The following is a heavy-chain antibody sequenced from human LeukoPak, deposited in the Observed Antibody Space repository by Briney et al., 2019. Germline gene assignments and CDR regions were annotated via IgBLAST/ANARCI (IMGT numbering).Heavy chain of an antibody. D-gene: IGHD2-8*01. V-gene: IGHV3-7*03. CDR2: IKEDGSER. J-gene: IGHJ4*02. CDR3: ARDLGYCTNGVCHTRFVY. CDR1: AFILSGHW. Sequence: PGGSLRLSCEGSAFILSGHWMNWVRQTPGKGLEWVASIKEDGSERQYVDSVKGRFSISRDNTKGSLFLQLNSLRAEDTAVYYCARDLGYCTNGVCHTRFVYWGQGTLVAVSS.